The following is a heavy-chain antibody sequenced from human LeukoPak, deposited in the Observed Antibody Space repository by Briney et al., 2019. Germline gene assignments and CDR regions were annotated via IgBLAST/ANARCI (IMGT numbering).Heavy chain of an antibody. CDR1: GFRFAGYA. CDR2: ITGGGTST. J-gene: IGHJ6*04. CDR3: AKPSGYYAYYSGMDV. Sequence: GGCLRLSCAASGFRFAGYAPTWVRQARGQGLEWVSGITGGGTSTYYADFVKGRLTISRDNSQHTVYLQMNSLRVEDTAVYYCAKPSGYYAYYSGMDVWGKGTTVTVSS. V-gene: IGHV3-23*01. D-gene: IGHD5-12*01.